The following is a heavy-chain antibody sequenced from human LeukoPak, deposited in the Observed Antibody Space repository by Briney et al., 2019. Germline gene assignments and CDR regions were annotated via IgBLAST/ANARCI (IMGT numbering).Heavy chain of an antibody. CDR2: IYYSGTT. Sequence: PSETLSLTCTVSGGPIGSSNYYWGWIRQPPGKGLEWVGSIYYSGTTYYNPSLKSRVTISVDTSKNQFSLKLSSVTAADTAVYYCARGQPPGSPYYYMDVWGKGTTVTVSS. V-gene: IGHV4-39*07. J-gene: IGHJ6*03. CDR1: GGPIGSSNYY. D-gene: IGHD1-14*01. CDR3: ARGQPPGSPYYYMDV.